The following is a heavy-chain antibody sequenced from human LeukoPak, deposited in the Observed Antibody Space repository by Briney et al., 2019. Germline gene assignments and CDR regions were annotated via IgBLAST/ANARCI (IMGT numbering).Heavy chain of an antibody. CDR2: INHSGST. Sequence: PSQTLSLTCTVSGGSISSGASDWGWIRQHPKRGLEWVGYINHSGSTYYNPSLGSRVTMSVDTSKNQFSLKRSSVTAADSAVYYCARAVRQGFTMIVVPYFYFDLWGRGTLVTVSS. D-gene: IGHD3-22*01. CDR3: ARAVRQGFTMIVVPYFYFDL. J-gene: IGHJ2*01. V-gene: IGHV4-31*03. CDR1: GGSISSGASD.